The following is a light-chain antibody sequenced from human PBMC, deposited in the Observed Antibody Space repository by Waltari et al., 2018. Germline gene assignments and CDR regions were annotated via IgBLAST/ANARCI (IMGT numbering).Light chain of an antibody. CDR2: TAS. V-gene: IGKV1-9*01. Sequence: DIQLTQSPSFLSASVGDRVTITCRASQDISRYLAWYQQKPGKAPKLLMYTASTFQSGVPSRFSGSRSGTEFTLTISSLQPEDFATYYCQQLKSYPLTFGGGTKVEIK. J-gene: IGKJ4*01. CDR1: QDISRY. CDR3: QQLKSYPLT.